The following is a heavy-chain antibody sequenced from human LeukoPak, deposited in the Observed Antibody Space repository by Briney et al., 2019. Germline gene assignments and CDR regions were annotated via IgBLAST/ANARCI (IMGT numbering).Heavy chain of an antibody. CDR2: INSDGSYT. CDR3: ARFKVYGDYVGIDY. J-gene: IGHJ4*02. CDR1: GFTFSSYW. V-gene: IGHV3-74*01. Sequence: GGSLRLSCAVSGFTFSSYWMHWVRQAPGKGPVWVSRINSDGSYTTYAESVKGRFTISRDNAKNTLHLQMNSLRAEDTAMYYCARFKVYGDYVGIDYWGRGTLVTVSS. D-gene: IGHD4-17*01.